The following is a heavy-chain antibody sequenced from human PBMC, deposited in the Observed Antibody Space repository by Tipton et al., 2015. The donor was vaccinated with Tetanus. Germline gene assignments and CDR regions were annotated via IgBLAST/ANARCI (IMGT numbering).Heavy chain of an antibody. CDR2: ISWNSGSI. Sequence: QLVQSGGGLIQPGGSLRLSCAASGFTFDDYAMHWVRQAPGKGLEWVSGISWNSGSIGYADSVKGRFTISRDNAKNSLYLQMNSLRAEDTALYYCAKDGGELGAFDIWGQGTMVTVSS. D-gene: IGHD3-16*01. V-gene: IGHV3-9*01. CDR3: AKDGGELGAFDI. CDR1: GFTFDDYA. J-gene: IGHJ3*02.